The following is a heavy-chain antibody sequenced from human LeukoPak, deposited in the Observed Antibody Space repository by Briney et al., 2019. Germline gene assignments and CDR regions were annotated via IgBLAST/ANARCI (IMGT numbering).Heavy chain of an antibody. Sequence: SETLSLTCSVSGGSISPYDWSWIRQPPGKGLEWIGYIYYSGSTNYNPSLKSRVTISVDTSKNQFSLKLSSVTAADTAVYYCARGGSVAFDIWGQGTMVTVSS. CDR2: IYYSGST. V-gene: IGHV4-59*01. J-gene: IGHJ3*02. CDR3: ARGGSVAFDI. CDR1: GGSISPYD.